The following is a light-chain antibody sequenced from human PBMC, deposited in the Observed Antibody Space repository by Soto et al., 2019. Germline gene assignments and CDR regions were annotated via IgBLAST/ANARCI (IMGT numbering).Light chain of an antibody. Sequence: QSVLTQPPSVSGAPGQRVTISCTGSSSNIGAGYDVHWYQQLPGTAPKLLIYGNSNRPSGVPDRFSGSKSGTSASLAITGLQAEDEADDYCQSYDSSLCGSGVFGGGTKLTVL. J-gene: IGLJ2*01. CDR3: QSYDSSLCGSGV. CDR2: GNS. CDR1: SSNIGAGYD. V-gene: IGLV1-40*01.